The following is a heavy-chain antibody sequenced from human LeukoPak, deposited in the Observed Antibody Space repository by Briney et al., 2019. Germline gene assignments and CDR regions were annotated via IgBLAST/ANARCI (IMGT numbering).Heavy chain of an antibody. CDR1: GFSFSDYA. Sequence: GGSLRLSCAASGFSFSDYAMTWVRQAPGKGLEWVSVIGGDSGGIQYADSVKGRFSISRDNSKNTLHLQMNSLRVEDTAVYYCAKYAPPTTTMTRFFDYWGQGALVTVSS. V-gene: IGHV3-23*01. J-gene: IGHJ4*02. CDR3: AKYAPPTTTMTRFFDY. D-gene: IGHD4-11*01. CDR2: IGGDSGGI.